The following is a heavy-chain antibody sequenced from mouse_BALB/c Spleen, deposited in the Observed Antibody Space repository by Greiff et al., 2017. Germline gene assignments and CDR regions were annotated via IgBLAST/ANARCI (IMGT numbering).Heavy chain of an antibody. D-gene: IGHD2-4*01. CDR1: GDSITSGY. CDR2: ISYSGST. V-gene: IGHV3-8*02. J-gene: IGHJ1*01. Sequence: EVKLVESGPSLVKPSQTLSLTCSVTGDSITSGYWNWIRKFPGNKLEYMGYISYSGSTYYNPSLKSRISITRDTSKNQYYLQLNSVTTEDTATYYCARSLYYDYDADWYFDVWGAGTTVTVSS. CDR3: ARSLYYDYDADWYFDV.